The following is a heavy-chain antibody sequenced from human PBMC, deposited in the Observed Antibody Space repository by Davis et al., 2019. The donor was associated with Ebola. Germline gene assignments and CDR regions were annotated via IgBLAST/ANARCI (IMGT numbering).Heavy chain of an antibody. D-gene: IGHD1-26*01. J-gene: IGHJ5*02. CDR3: ARDREGGSYDWFDP. CDR1: GYTFTNYG. V-gene: IGHV1-18*04. Sequence: ASVKVSCKASGYTFTNYGINWVRQAPGQGLEWMGWTSTYNGNQNYAQSLQGRVAMTTDTSTTTAYMELRRLRSDDTAVYYCARDREGGSYDWFDPWGQGTLVTVSS. CDR2: TSTYNGNQ.